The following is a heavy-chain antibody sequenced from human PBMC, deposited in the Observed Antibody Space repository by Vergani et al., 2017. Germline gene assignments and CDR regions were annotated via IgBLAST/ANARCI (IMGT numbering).Heavy chain of an antibody. CDR1: GYTFTGYY. D-gene: IGHD6-6*01. V-gene: IGHV1-2*02. J-gene: IGHJ4*02. Sequence: QVQLVQSGAEVKKPGASVKVSCKASGYTFTGYYMHWVRQAPGQGLEWMGWINPNSGGTNYAQKFQGRVTMTRDTSISTAYMELSRLRADDTAVYYCARSDKQELSSSHHHGSRGYFDYWGQGTLVTVSS. CDR3: ARSDKQELSSSHHHGSRGYFDY. CDR2: INPNSGGT.